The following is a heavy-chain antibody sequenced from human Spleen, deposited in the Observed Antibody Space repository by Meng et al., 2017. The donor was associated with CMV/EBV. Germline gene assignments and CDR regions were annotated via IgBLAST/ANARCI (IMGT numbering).Heavy chain of an antibody. D-gene: IGHD2-2*01. CDR2: MNPKSGTK. V-gene: IGHV1-2*06. Sequence: ASVKVSCKASGYTFTGYYIHWVRQAPGQGVEWMGRMNPKSGTKNYAQKFQGRVTITADKSTSTAYMELSSLRSEDTAVYYCARVDQLLPTGSWGQGTLVTVSS. CDR1: GYTFTGYY. CDR3: ARVDQLLPTGS. J-gene: IGHJ5*02.